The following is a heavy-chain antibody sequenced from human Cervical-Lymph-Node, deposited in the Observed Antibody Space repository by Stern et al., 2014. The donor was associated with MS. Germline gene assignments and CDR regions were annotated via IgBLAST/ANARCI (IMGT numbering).Heavy chain of an antibody. CDR1: GGSIRGYE. CDR3: ARVEEGVLRGLDV. V-gene: IGHV4-59*01. J-gene: IGHJ6*02. D-gene: IGHD5/OR15-5a*01. CDR2: IYHSGSG. Sequence: QVQLVESGPGLVKPSETLSLSCSVSGGSIRGYEWSWIRQPPGKGLEWIGHIYHSGSGNYNPSLRSRATISVDTSKNEFSLKLSPVTAADTAVYYCARVEEGVLRGLDVWGQGTTVIVSS.